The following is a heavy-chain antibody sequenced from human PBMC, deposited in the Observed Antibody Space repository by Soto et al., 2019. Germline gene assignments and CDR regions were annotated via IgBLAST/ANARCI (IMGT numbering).Heavy chain of an antibody. CDR1: GFTFSSYG. Sequence: QVRLVESVGGVVQPGRSLRLSCEASGFTFSSYGIHWVRQAPGKGLEWVAVIWYDGSNKYYADSVKGRFSISRDNSKNTLYLLMNSLRAEDTAVYYCARGHGVATTMGWFDPWGQGTLVTVSS. CDR3: ARGHGVATTMGWFDP. V-gene: IGHV3-33*01. CDR2: IWYDGSNK. D-gene: IGHD5-12*01. J-gene: IGHJ5*02.